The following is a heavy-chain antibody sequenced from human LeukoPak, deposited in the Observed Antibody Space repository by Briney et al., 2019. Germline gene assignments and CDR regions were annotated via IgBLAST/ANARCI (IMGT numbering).Heavy chain of an antibody. CDR3: ARAPVTTWMFDY. CDR1: GGSISSYY. Sequence: SETLSLTCTVSGGSISSYYWSWIRQPPGKGLEWIGYIYYSGSTNYNPSLKSRVTISVDTSKNQFSLKLSSVTAADTVVYYCARAPVTTWMFDYWGQGTLVTVSS. J-gene: IGHJ4*02. V-gene: IGHV4-59*01. CDR2: IYYSGST. D-gene: IGHD4-11*01.